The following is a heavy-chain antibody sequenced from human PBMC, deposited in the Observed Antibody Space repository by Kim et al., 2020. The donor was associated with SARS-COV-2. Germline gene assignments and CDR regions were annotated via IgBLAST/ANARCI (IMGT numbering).Heavy chain of an antibody. J-gene: IGHJ4*02. CDR2: IYSGGST. D-gene: IGHD3-22*01. Sequence: GGSLRLSCAASGFTVSSNYMSWVRQAPGKGLDWVSVIYSGGSTYYADSVKGRFTISRDNSKNTLYLQMNSLRAEDTAVYYCARPYYDSSGYQYWGQGTLVTVSS. CDR1: GFTVSSNY. CDR3: ARPYYDSSGYQY. V-gene: IGHV3-53*01.